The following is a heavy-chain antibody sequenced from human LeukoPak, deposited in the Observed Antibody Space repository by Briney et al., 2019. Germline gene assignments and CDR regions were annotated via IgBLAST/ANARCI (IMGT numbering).Heavy chain of an antibody. D-gene: IGHD4-17*01. J-gene: IGHJ3*02. V-gene: IGHV1-18*01. CDR2: INAYNGNT. Sequence: ASVKVSCKASGYTFTSYIISWVRQAPGQGLEWMGWINAYNGNTDYAQRVQGRVTMTTDTSTSTAYMELRSLRSDDTAVYYCARDPISDYGDYVAFDIWGQGTMVTVSS. CDR1: GYTFTSYI. CDR3: ARDPISDYGDYVAFDI.